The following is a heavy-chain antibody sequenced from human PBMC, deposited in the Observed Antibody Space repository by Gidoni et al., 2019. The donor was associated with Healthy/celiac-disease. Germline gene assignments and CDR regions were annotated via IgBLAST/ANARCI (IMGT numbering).Heavy chain of an antibody. CDR2: ISSSGSTI. CDR1: GFTFSDYY. J-gene: IGHJ4*02. V-gene: IGHV3-11*01. D-gene: IGHD5-18*01. CDR3: ARDQRNGGYSYVAYYFDY. Sequence: QVQLVESGGGLVKPGGSLRPSGAASGFTFSDYYMSWIRQAPGKGLEWVSYISSSGSTIDYADSVKGRFTISRDNAKNSLYLQMNSLRAEDTAVYYCARDQRNGGYSYVAYYFDYWGQGTLVTVSS.